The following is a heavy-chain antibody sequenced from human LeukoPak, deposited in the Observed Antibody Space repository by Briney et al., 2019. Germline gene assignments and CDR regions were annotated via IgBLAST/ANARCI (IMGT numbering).Heavy chain of an antibody. CDR3: ARETYYSGAFDY. CDR2: IWYDGSNK. V-gene: IGHV3-33*01. CDR1: GFTFSSYG. Sequence: GGSLRLSCAASGFTFSSYGMHWVRQAPGKGLEWVAVIWYDGSNKYYADSVKGRFTISRDNSKNTLYLQMNSLRAEGTAVYYCARETYYSGAFDYWGQGTLVTVSS. D-gene: IGHD3-10*01. J-gene: IGHJ4*02.